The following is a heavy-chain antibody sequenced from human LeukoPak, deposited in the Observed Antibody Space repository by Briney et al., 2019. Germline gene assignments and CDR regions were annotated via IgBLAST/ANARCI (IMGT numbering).Heavy chain of an antibody. V-gene: IGHV4-59*08. Sequence: GLEWIGYIYYSGSTNYNPSLKSRVTISVDTSKNQFSLKLSSVTAADTAVYYCARQVDTAMVFVDYWGQGTLVTVSS. J-gene: IGHJ4*02. CDR2: IYYSGST. CDR3: ARQVDTAMVFVDY. D-gene: IGHD5-18*01.